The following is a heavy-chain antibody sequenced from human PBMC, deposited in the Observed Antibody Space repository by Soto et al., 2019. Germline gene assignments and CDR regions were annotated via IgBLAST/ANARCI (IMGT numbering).Heavy chain of an antibody. Sequence: SETLSLTCAVSGGSFSSNWWSWVRQPPGKGLEWIGEIHHSGSTNYNPSLNSRVTISIDKSKNQFSLNLSSVTAADTAVYFCTTRDYGFIRQYWGQGTLVTVSS. CDR2: IHHSGST. CDR1: GGSFSSNW. J-gene: IGHJ4*02. D-gene: IGHD4-17*01. V-gene: IGHV4-4*02. CDR3: TTRDYGFIRQY.